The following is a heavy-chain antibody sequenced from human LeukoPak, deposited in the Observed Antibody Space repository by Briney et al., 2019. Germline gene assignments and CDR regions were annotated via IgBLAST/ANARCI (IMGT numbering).Heavy chain of an antibody. CDR3: ARGGPHYYYMDV. Sequence: ASVRVSCKASGYTFTSYDINWVRQATGQGLEWMGWMNPNSGNTGYAQKFQGRVTMTRNTSISTAYMELSSLRSEDTAVYYCARGGPHYYYMDVWGKGTTVTISS. J-gene: IGHJ6*03. CDR2: MNPNSGNT. V-gene: IGHV1-8*01. CDR1: GYTFTSYD.